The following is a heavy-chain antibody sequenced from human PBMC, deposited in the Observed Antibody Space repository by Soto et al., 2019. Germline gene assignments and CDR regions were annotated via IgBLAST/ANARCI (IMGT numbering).Heavy chain of an antibody. CDR1: GGSISSYY. CDR2: IHYSGST. J-gene: IGHJ5*02. Sequence: GSLRLSCTVTGGSISSYYWNWIRQPPGKGLEWIGYIHYSGSTKYNPSLKSRVTISVDTSRSQFSLKLSSVTAADTATYYCARHSDGDSALNWFDPWGQGTLVTVSS. CDR3: ARHSDGDSALNWFDP. D-gene: IGHD4-17*01. V-gene: IGHV4-59*01.